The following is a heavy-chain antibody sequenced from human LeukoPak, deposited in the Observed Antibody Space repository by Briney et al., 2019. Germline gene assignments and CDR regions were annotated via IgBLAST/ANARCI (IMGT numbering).Heavy chain of an antibody. V-gene: IGHV1-69*05. CDR1: GGTFSSYA. CDR3: ARDYGIPIIVQADY. CDR2: IIPIFGTA. Sequence: ASVKVSCKASGGTFSSYAISWVRQAPGQGLEWMGGIIPIFGTASYAQKFQGRVTMTRDTSTSTAYMELSSLRSEDTAVYYCARDYGIPIIVQADYWGQGTLVTVSS. J-gene: IGHJ4*02. D-gene: IGHD3-9*01.